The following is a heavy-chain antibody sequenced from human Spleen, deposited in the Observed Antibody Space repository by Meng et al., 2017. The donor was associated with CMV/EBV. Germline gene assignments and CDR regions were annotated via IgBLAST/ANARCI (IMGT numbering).Heavy chain of an antibody. J-gene: IGHJ6*02. V-gene: IGHV3-7*01. D-gene: IGHD3-16*01. CDR2: IKQDGSAK. CDR3: ARDNLGNGMDV. Sequence: GGSLRLSCAASGFTVSSNYMSWVRQAPGKGLEWVANIKQDGSAKYYVDSVKGRFTISRDNAKNSLYLQMSSLRGEDTAVYYCARDNLGNGMDVWGQGTTVTVSS. CDR1: GFTVSSNY.